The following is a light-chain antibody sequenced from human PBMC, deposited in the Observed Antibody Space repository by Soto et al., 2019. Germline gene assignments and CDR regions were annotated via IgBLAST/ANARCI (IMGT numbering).Light chain of an antibody. Sequence: QSVLTQPASVSGSPGQSITISCTGTTSDVGGYNFVSWYQQFPCKAPKLMIFEVSNRPSGVSNRFSGSKSGNTASLTISGIQAEDEADYCCSCYPSSSTLDMVFGGGTELTV. CDR2: EVS. V-gene: IGLV2-14*01. J-gene: IGLJ3*02. CDR1: TSDVGGYNF. CDR3: SCYPSSSTLDMV.